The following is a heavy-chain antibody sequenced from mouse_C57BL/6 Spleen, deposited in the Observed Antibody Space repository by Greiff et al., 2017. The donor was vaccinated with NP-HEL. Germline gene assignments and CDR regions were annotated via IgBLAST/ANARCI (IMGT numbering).Heavy chain of an antibody. D-gene: IGHD2-1*01. CDR1: GYAFSSSW. Sequence: VKLMESGPELVKPGASVKISCKASGYAFSSSWMNWVKQRPGTGLEWIGRIYPGDGDTNYNGKFKGKATLTADKSSSTAYMQLSSLTSEDSAVYFCARAGNSYYYAMDYWGQGTSVTVSS. V-gene: IGHV1-82*01. J-gene: IGHJ4*01. CDR2: IYPGDGDT. CDR3: ARAGNSYYYAMDY.